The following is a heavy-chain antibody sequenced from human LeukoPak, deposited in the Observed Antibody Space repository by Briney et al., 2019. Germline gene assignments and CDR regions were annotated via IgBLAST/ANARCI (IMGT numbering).Heavy chain of an antibody. D-gene: IGHD2-15*01. J-gene: IGHJ4*02. CDR1: AGSISSLNW. CDR2: IYHSGST. CDR3: ARVRYCSGGSCQLFDY. Sequence: SETLSLTCAVSAGSISSLNWWSWVRQPPGKGLEWIGEIYHSGSTNYNPSLKSRVTISVDKSKNQFSLKLSSVTAADTAVYYCARVRYCSGGSCQLFDYWGQGTLVTVSS. V-gene: IGHV4-4*02.